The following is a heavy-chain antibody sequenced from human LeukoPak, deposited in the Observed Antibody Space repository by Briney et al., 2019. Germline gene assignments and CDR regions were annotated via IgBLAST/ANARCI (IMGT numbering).Heavy chain of an antibody. J-gene: IGHJ6*03. D-gene: IGHD2-15*01. CDR1: GYTFTSYG. CDR2: ISTYNGNT. Sequence: ASVKVSCKASGYTFTSYGIGWVRQAPGQGLKWMGWISTYNGNTNYAQKLQGRVTMTTDTSTSTAYMGLRRLRSDDTAVYYCARDLGRYCSGGSCHYYSYYMDVWGKGTTVTVSS. V-gene: IGHV1-18*01. CDR3: ARDLGRYCSGGSCHYYSYYMDV.